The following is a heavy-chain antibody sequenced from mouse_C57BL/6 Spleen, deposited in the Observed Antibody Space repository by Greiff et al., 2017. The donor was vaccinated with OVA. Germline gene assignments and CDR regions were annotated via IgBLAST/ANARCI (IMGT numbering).Heavy chain of an antibody. CDR1: GYSFTDYN. J-gene: IGHJ4*01. CDR2: INPNYGTT. D-gene: IGHD1-1*01. CDR3: ASGGSSLYAMDY. V-gene: IGHV1-39*01. Sequence: EVKLVESGPELVKPGASVKISCKASGYSFTDYNMNWVKQSNGKSLEWIGVINPNYGTTSYNQKFKGKATLTVDQSSSTAYMQLNSLTSEDSAVYYCASGGSSLYAMDYWGQGTSVTVSS.